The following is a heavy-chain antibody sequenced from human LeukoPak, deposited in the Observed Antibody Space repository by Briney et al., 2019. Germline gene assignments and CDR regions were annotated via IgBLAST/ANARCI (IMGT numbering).Heavy chain of an antibody. Sequence: ASVKVSCKASGYIFTSYGISWVRQAPGQGLEWMGWISAYNGNTNYAQKLQGRVNMTTHTSTRTAYMELRRLRSDDTAVYYCARVGDIYDSSGYYFDYWGQGTLVTVSS. CDR2: ISAYNGNT. D-gene: IGHD3-22*01. V-gene: IGHV1-18*01. J-gene: IGHJ4*02. CDR1: GYIFTSYG. CDR3: ARVGDIYDSSGYYFDY.